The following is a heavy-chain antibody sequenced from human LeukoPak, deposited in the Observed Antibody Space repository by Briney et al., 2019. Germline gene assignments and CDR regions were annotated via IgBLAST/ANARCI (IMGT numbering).Heavy chain of an antibody. J-gene: IGHJ4*02. CDR3: ARDRGDSSGYYYFDY. Sequence: GGSLRLSCAASGFTFSSYAMHWVRQAPGKGLEWVAVISYDGSNKYYADSVKGRFTISRDNSKNTLYLQMNSLRAEDTAMYYCARDRGDSSGYYYFDYWGQGTLVTVSS. CDR1: GFTFSSYA. CDR2: ISYDGSNK. D-gene: IGHD3-22*01. V-gene: IGHV3-30-3*01.